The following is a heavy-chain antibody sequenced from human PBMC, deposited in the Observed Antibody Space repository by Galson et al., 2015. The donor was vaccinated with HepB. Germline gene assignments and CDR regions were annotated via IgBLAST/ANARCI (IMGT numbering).Heavy chain of an antibody. CDR2: IDWDDDK. J-gene: IGHJ4*02. Sequence: PALVKPTQTLTLTCTFSGFSLSTSGMRVSWIRQPPGKALEWLARIDWDDDKFYSTSLKTRLTISKDTSKNQVVLTMTNMDPVDTATYYCARSEYYYFDYWGQGTLVTVSS. CDR3: ARSEYYYFDY. V-gene: IGHV2-70*04. CDR1: GFSLSTSGMR. D-gene: IGHD2/OR15-2a*01.